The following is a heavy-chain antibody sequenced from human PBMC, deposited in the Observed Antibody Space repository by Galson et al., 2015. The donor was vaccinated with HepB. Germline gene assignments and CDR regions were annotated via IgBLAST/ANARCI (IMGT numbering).Heavy chain of an antibody. CDR3: ARDLSVVARCGGY. CDR2: ISTYNANT. CDR1: GYTFVNYG. Sequence: SCKASGYTFVNYGISWVRQAPGQGLEWMGWISTYNANTNYAQKFQGRVTMTTDTSTSTAYMELKSLRSDDTATYYCARDLSVVARCGGYWGQGTLVTVSS. J-gene: IGHJ4*02. D-gene: IGHD6-6*01. V-gene: IGHV1-18*01.